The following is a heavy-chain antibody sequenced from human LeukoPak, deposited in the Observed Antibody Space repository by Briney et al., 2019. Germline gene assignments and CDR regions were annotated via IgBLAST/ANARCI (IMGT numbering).Heavy chain of an antibody. CDR2: IKEDGSEK. J-gene: IGHJ4*02. CDR3: VPGSH. CDR1: GFSFGSYW. V-gene: IGHV3-7*02. Sequence: GGSLRLSCAASGFSFGSYWMNWVRQAPGKGLEWVANIKEDGSEKYYVDSVKGRFTISRENAKNSLYLQMNSLRAEDTAVYYCVPGSHWGQGTRVTVSS. D-gene: IGHD1-26*01.